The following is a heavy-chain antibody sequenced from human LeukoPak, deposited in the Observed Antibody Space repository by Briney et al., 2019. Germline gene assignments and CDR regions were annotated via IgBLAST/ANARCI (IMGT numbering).Heavy chain of an antibody. CDR3: ARDRVAELELPNWFDP. CDR1: GYTFTDYY. J-gene: IGHJ5*02. D-gene: IGHD1-7*01. CDR2: IKPNRPVT. Sequence: ASVKVSCKASGYTFTDYYIHWVRQAPGQGLEWMGWIKPNRPVTNYAQKFQGRVTMTRDKSISTVFMELKRLTSDDTAVYYCARDRVAELELPNWFDPWGQGTLVTVSS. V-gene: IGHV1-2*02.